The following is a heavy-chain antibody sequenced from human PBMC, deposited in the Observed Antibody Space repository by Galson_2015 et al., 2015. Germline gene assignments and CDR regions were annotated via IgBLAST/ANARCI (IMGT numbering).Heavy chain of an antibody. D-gene: IGHD3-22*01. CDR3: TREGVTMIVVVSGYFDY. V-gene: IGHV3-49*03. CDR1: GSTFGDYA. Sequence: SLRLSCAASGSTFGDYAMSWFRQAPGKGLEWVGFIRSKAYGGTTEYAASVKGRFTISRDDSKSIAYLQMNSLKTEDTAVYYCTREGVTMIVVVSGYFDYWGQGTLVTVSS. CDR2: IRSKAYGGTT. J-gene: IGHJ4*02.